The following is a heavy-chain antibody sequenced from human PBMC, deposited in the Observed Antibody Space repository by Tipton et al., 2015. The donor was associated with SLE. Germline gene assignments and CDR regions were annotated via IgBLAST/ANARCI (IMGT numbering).Heavy chain of an antibody. CDR1: GFTFSFYD. Sequence: SLRLSCEASGFTFSFYDMSWVRQAPGKGLEWVSTIYSGGSTYYAASVKGRFTISRDNSKNTLSLQMSGLKTEDTAVYYCAKDDAVWFSEEDLDVWGQWTKVTV. CDR2: IYSGGST. J-gene: IGHJ6*02. V-gene: IGHV3-23*03. CDR3: AKDDAVWFSEEDLDV. D-gene: IGHD3-10*01.